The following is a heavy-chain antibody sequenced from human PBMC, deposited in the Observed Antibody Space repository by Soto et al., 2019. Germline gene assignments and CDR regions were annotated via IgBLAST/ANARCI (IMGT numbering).Heavy chain of an antibody. V-gene: IGHV4-31*03. CDR2: IYYSGST. Sequence: SETLSLTCTVSGGSIGSGGYYWSWIRQHPGKGLEWIGYIYYSGSTYYNPSLKSRVTISVDTSKNQFSLKLSSVTAADTAVYYCARDASRAALYYYGMDVWGQGTTVTVSS. D-gene: IGHD6-13*01. J-gene: IGHJ6*02. CDR3: ARDASRAALYYYGMDV. CDR1: GGSIGSGGYY.